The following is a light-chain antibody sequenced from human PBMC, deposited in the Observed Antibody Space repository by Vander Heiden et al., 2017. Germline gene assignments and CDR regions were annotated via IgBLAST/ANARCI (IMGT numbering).Light chain of an antibody. CDR2: QDN. Sequence: SYELTQPTSVSVSPGQTASITCSGDRLGDKYACWYQQKPGQSPVLVIYQDNKRPSGIPERFSGSTSANTATLTISGTQPMDEADYYCQAWDNNIMMFGGGTKLTVL. CDR1: RLGDKY. J-gene: IGLJ3*02. CDR3: QAWDNNIMM. V-gene: IGLV3-1*01.